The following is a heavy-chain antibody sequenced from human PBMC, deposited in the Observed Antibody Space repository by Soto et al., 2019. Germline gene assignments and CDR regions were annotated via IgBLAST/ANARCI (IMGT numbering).Heavy chain of an antibody. Sequence: DVQLLESGGGLVQPGGSLRLSCAASGFTFSSCGMSWVRQAPGKGLEWVSAISGSADSSYYADSVKGRFTISRDNSKNTLYLKMNSLGAEDTAVYYCAKEDVVPPAMAGWVVRIHDYWGQGTLVTVSS. CDR2: ISGSADSS. CDR3: AKEDVVPPAMAGWVVRIHDY. V-gene: IGHV3-23*01. D-gene: IGHD2-2*01. CDR1: GFTFSSCG. J-gene: IGHJ4*02.